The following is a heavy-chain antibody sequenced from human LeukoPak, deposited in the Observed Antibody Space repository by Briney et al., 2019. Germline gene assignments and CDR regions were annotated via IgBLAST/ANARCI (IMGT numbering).Heavy chain of an antibody. CDR2: ISSTSTTI. Sequence: GGSLRLSCTASGFTFSSYSMNWVRQAPGKGLEWVSYISSTSTTIYYADSVKGRFTISRDNAKNSLYLQMNSLRAEDTAVYYCARDSHDFWSGALDYWGQGTLVTVSS. V-gene: IGHV3-48*01. CDR3: ARDSHDFWSGALDY. D-gene: IGHD3-3*01. J-gene: IGHJ4*02. CDR1: GFTFSSYS.